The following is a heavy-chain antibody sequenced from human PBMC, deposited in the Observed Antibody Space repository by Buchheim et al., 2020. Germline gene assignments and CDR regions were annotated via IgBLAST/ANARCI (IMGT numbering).Heavy chain of an antibody. CDR1: GGSFSGYY. CDR3: ARVRVRGSRGGMDV. J-gene: IGHJ6*02. D-gene: IGHD3-10*01. V-gene: IGHV4-34*01. CDR2: INHSGST. Sequence: QVQLQQWGAGLLKPSETLSLTCAVYGGSFSGYYWSWIRQPPGKGLEWIGEINHSGSTNYNPSLKSRVTISVDTSKNQFPLKLSSVTAADTAVYYCARVRVRGSRGGMDVWGQGTT.